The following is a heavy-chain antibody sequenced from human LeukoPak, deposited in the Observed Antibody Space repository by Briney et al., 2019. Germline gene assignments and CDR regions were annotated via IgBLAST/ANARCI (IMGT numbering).Heavy chain of an antibody. Sequence: SETLSLTCAVYGGSFSGYYWSWIRQPPGKGLEWIGEINHSGSTNYNPSLKSRVTISVDTSKNQFSLKLSSVTAADTAVYYCARGLPPYYYGSVWYMDVWGKGTTVTVSS. CDR3: ARGLPPYYYGSVWYMDV. V-gene: IGHV4-34*01. CDR1: GGSFSGYY. D-gene: IGHD3-10*01. CDR2: INHSGST. J-gene: IGHJ6*03.